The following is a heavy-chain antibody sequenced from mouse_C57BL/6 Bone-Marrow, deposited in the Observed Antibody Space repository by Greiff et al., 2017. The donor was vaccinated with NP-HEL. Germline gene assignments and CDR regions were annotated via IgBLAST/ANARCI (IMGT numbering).Heavy chain of an antibody. J-gene: IGHJ2*01. Sequence: EVKLVESGGGLVKPGGSLKLSCAASGFTFSNYGMHWVRQAPEKGLEWVAYISSGSSTIYYADTVKGRFTISRDNAKNTLFLQMTSLRSEDTAMYYCARRFITTVVATPGGFDYWGQGTTLTVSS. D-gene: IGHD1-1*01. CDR1: GFTFSNYG. V-gene: IGHV5-17*01. CDR2: ISSGSSTI. CDR3: ARRFITTVVATPGGFDY.